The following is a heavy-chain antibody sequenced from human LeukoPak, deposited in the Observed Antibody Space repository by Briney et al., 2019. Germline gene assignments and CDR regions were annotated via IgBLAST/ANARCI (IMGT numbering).Heavy chain of an antibody. D-gene: IGHD3-16*02. V-gene: IGHV3-7*01. CDR3: VRRYMATSAEDFDY. CDR1: GFTFNNHW. CDR2: INQDRSEI. Sequence: GGSLRLSCAASGFTFNNHWMTWVRQAPGKGLEWVANINQDRSEIYYVDSVRGRFIISRDNAKNSLYLQMNTLRVEDTAVYYCVRRYMATSAEDFDYWGQGTLVTVFS. J-gene: IGHJ4*02.